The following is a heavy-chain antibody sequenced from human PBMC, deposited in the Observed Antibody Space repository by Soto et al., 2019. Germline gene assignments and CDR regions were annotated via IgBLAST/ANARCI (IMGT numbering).Heavy chain of an antibody. CDR1: GGSISSSNW. D-gene: IGHD3-3*01. CDR2: ICHSRST. V-gene: IGHV4-4*02. CDR3: ARVSYSEYWRGYYGPVPGGMAV. J-gene: IGHJ6*02. Sequence: SETLSLTCAVSGGSISSSNWWSWVRQPPREGLWWFGVICHSRSTNYNASLKSRVTISVDNSKNQFSLQMNCLTAADTAVYYCARVSYSEYWRGYYGPVPGGMAVWGQGTTVTVLL.